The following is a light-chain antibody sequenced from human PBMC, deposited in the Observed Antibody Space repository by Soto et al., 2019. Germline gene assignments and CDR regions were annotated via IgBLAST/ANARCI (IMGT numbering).Light chain of an antibody. CDR3: SSYTSSSTRV. J-gene: IGLJ1*01. CDR2: DVD. Sequence: QSALTQPASVSGSPGQSITISCTGTSSDVGGYNYVSWYQQYPGKAPKVVIYDVDNRPSGVSHRFSGSKSGNTASLTISGLQAEDEAGYYCSSYTSSSTRVFGTGTKVTVL. V-gene: IGLV2-14*03. CDR1: SSDVGGYNY.